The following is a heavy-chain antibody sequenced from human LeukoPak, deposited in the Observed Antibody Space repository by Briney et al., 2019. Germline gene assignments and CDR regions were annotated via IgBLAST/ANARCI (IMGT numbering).Heavy chain of an antibody. Sequence: PSETLSLNCAVSGGSSGSFYWSWLRPPPGKGLVGIGYIHDIGGTKYNPSLKSRVTMSVDTSRNHLSLKLTSVTAADTAVYYCARGRSGGDWFDPWGQGTLVTVSS. CDR2: IHDIGGT. J-gene: IGHJ5*02. V-gene: IGHV4-59*01. CDR1: GGSSGSFY. D-gene: IGHD3-10*01. CDR3: ARGRSGGDWFDP.